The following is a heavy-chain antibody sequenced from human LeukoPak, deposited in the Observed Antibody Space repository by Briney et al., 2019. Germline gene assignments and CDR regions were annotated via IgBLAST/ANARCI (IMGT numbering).Heavy chain of an antibody. CDR1: GFSFSDYW. V-gene: IGHV3-7*03. D-gene: IGHD3-10*01. CDR3: AKDGHYYGSGSYLDY. CDR2: INQGGREK. Sequence: GGSLRLSCAASGFSFSDYWMRWVRQTPGKGLEWLANINQGGREKYYMDSVKGRFTVSRDNAKNSLYLQMNSLRAEDTALYYCAKDGHYYGSGSYLDYWGQGTLVTVSS. J-gene: IGHJ4*02.